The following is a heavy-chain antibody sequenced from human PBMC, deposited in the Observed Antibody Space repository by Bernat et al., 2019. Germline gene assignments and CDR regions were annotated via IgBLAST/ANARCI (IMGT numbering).Heavy chain of an antibody. CDR2: INPDGSNT. CDR3: AKGGWYYNSSVDL. V-gene: IGHV3-74*01. D-gene: IGHD6-19*01. Sequence: VQLAESGGDLVQPGGSLRLSCAASGFTFSNFWMYWVRQAPGKGLVWVSRINPDGSNTIYADSVKGRFTISRDNAKNTVNLQMNSLRVEDTGVYYCAKGGWYYNSSVDLWGKGTTVTVSS. CDR1: GFTFSNFW. J-gene: IGHJ6*04.